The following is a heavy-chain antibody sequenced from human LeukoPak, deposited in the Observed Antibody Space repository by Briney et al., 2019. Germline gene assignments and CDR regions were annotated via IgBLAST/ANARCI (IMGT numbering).Heavy chain of an antibody. CDR2: ILSSGST. Sequence: PSETLSLTCTVSGGSISGYYWSWIRQPPGKGLEWIGYILSSGSTNYNPSVKNRVTISVDTSKNQFSLKLSSVTAADTAVYYCARTNQISETAFDIWGQGTMVIVSS. CDR1: GGSISGYY. D-gene: IGHD1-14*01. V-gene: IGHV4-59*01. CDR3: ARTNQISETAFDI. J-gene: IGHJ3*02.